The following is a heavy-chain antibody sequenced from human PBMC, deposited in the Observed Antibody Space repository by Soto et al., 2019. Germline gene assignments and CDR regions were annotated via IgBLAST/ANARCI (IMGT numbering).Heavy chain of an antibody. CDR2: IYYSGST. Sequence: SETLSLTCTVSGGSISSYYWSWIRQPPGKGLEWIGYIYYSGSTNYNPSLKSRVTISVDTSKNQFSLKLSSVTAADTAVYYCASALLAEYFQHWGQGTLVTVSS. CDR1: GGSISSYY. V-gene: IGHV4-59*01. CDR3: ASALLAEYFQH. J-gene: IGHJ1*01.